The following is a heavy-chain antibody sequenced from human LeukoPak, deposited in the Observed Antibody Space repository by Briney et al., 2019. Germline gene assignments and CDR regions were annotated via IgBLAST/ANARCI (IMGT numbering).Heavy chain of an antibody. V-gene: IGHV1-8*03. CDR2: MNPKSGNT. Sequence: ASVKVSCKASGYTFTRYDINWVRQATGQGLEWMGWMNPKSGNTGHAQKFQGRVTITRDTSISTVYMELSSLRSEDTAVYFCARRGGYCSSTSCYPENYFDYWGQGTLVTVSS. CDR3: ARRGGYCSSTSCYPENYFDY. CDR1: GYTFTRYD. D-gene: IGHD2-2*01. J-gene: IGHJ4*02.